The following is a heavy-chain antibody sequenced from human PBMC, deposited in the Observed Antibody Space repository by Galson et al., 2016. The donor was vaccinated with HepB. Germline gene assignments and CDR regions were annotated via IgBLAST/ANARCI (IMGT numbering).Heavy chain of an antibody. V-gene: IGHV3-33*01. CDR1: GFTFSRHG. CDR2: IWHDGSNK. J-gene: IGHJ3*02. D-gene: IGHD5-12*01. CDR3: ARDPGYSAFDI. Sequence: SLRLSCAASGFTFSRHGMHWVRQAPGKGLEWVAVIWHDGSNKYYADSVKGRFTISKDNSKSTVYLQMNSLRVEDSAVYYCARDPGYSAFDIWGQGTMVTVSS.